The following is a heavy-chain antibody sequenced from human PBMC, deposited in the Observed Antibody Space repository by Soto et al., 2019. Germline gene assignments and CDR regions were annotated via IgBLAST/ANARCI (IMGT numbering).Heavy chain of an antibody. CDR3: AKDSSGWFDNWFDP. V-gene: IGHV3-30*18. D-gene: IGHD6-19*01. J-gene: IGHJ5*02. CDR2: ISYDGSNK. CDR1: GFTFSSYG. Sequence: GGSLRLSCAASGFTFSSYGMHWVRQAPGKGLEWVAVISYDGSNKYYADSVKGRFTISRDNSKNTLYLQMNSLRVEDTAVYYCAKDSSGWFDNWFDPWGQGTLVTVSS.